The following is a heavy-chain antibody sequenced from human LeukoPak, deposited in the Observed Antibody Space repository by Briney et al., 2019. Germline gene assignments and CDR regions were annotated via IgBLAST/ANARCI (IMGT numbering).Heavy chain of an antibody. CDR2: ISPYNGDT. Sequence: ASVKVSCKASGYTFISYGISWVRQAPGQGLEWMGWISPYNGDTNYAQKFQGRVTMTTDTSTSTAYMELRSLRSDDTAVYYCARGSGSRSYYDVLYYYYMDVWGKAPTVTVSS. D-gene: IGHD3-10*01. J-gene: IGHJ6*03. CDR1: GYTFISYG. V-gene: IGHV1-18*01. CDR3: ARGSGSRSYYDVLYYYYMDV.